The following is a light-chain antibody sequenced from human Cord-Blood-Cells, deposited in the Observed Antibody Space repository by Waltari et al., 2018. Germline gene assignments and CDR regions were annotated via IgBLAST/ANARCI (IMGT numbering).Light chain of an antibody. CDR3: AAWDDSLNGPV. Sequence: QSVLTQPPSASGTPGQRVTISCSGSSSNIGSNTVNWYQQLPGTAPKLLIYRHNQRPSGVPSRFSGSKSGTSASLTISGLQSEDEADYYCAAWDDSLNGPVFGGGTKLTVL. V-gene: IGLV1-44*01. CDR1: SSNIGSNT. CDR2: RHN. J-gene: IGLJ2*01.